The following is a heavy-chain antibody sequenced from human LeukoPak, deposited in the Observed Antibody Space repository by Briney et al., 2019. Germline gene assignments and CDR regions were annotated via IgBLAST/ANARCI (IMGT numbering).Heavy chain of an antibody. V-gene: IGHV4-39*07. D-gene: IGHD3-10*01. CDR1: GGSISSSSYY. CDR2: IYYSGST. J-gene: IGHJ4*02. Sequence: SETLSLTCTVSGGSISSSSYYWGWIRQPPGKGLEWIGSIYYSGSTYYNPSLKSRVTISVDTSKNQFSLKLSSVTAADTAVYYCARDLYYGSGSSYWGQGTLVTVSS. CDR3: ARDLYYGSGSSY.